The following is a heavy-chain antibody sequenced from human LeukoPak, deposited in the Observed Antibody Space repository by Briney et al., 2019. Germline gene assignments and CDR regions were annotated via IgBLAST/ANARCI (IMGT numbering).Heavy chain of an antibody. CDR1: GGTFSSYA. J-gene: IGHJ6*04. Sequence: GASVKVSCKASGGTFSSYAISWVRQAPGQGLEWMGGIIPTFGTANYAQKFQGRVTITADESTSTAYMELSSLRSEDTAVYYCARGIWDCSGGSCYSDYYYGMDVWGKGTTVTVSS. D-gene: IGHD2-15*01. CDR2: IIPTFGTA. CDR3: ARGIWDCSGGSCYSDYYYGMDV. V-gene: IGHV1-69*13.